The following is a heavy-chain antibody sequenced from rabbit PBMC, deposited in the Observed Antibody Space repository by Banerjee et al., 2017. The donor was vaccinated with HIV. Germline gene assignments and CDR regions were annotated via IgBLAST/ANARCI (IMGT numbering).Heavy chain of an antibody. V-gene: IGHV1S45*01. CDR3: ARGATGGDCYFNL. D-gene: IGHD2-1*01. CDR1: GIDFSSYG. Sequence: ELVESGGGLVTLGGSLKLSCKASGIDFSSYGISWVRQAPGKGLEWIAYIYPDYSSTDYASWAKGRFTISKTSSTTVTLQMTSLTAADTATYFCARGATGGDCYFNLWGPGT. J-gene: IGHJ4*01. CDR2: IYPDYSST.